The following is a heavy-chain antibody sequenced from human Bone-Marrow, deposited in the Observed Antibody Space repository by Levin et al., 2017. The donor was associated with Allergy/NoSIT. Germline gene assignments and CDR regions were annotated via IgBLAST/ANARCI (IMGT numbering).Heavy chain of an antibody. Sequence: GGSLRLSCAASGFAFTAYDISWIRQAPGKGLEWVSAIRGSGSRTFYADSVKGRFTISRDNSKNTVFLQMNSLRVDDTAVYYCAPGIAETGSPTDSWGQGTLVTVSS. CDR1: GFAFTAYD. D-gene: IGHD6-19*01. CDR3: APGIAETGSPTDS. J-gene: IGHJ4*02. CDR2: IRGSGSRT. V-gene: IGHV3-23*01.